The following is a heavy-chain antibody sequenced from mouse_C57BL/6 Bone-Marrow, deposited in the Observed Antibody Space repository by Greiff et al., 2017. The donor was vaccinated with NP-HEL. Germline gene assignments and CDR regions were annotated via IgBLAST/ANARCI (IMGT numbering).Heavy chain of an antibody. D-gene: IGHD1-1*01. Sequence: QVQLQQSGAELARPGASVKLSCKASGYTFTSYGISWVKQRTGQGLEWIGEIYPRSGNTYYNEKFKGKATLTADKSSSTAYMELRSLTSEDSAVYFCARWGGNYYGSSYCWYFDVWGTGTTVTVSS. J-gene: IGHJ1*03. CDR1: GYTFTSYG. CDR2: IYPRSGNT. CDR3: ARWGGNYYGSSYCWYFDV. V-gene: IGHV1-81*01.